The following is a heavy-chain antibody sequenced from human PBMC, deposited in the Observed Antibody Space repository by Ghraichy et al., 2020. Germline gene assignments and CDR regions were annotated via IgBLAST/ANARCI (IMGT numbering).Heavy chain of an antibody. J-gene: IGHJ6*02. V-gene: IGHV3-23*01. CDR3: AKGLYSSGWYSYYGMDV. CDR1: GFTFSSYA. D-gene: IGHD6-19*01. CDR2: ISGSGGST. Sequence: GESLNISCAASGFTFSSYAMSWVRQAPGKGLEWVSAISGSGGSTYYADSVKGRFTISRDNSKNTLYLQMNSLRAEDTAVYYCAKGLYSSGWYSYYGMDVWGQGTTVTVSS.